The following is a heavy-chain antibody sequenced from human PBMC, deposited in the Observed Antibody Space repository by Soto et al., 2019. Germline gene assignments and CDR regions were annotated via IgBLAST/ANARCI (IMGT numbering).Heavy chain of an antibody. V-gene: IGHV1-46*04. D-gene: IGHD2-2*01. CDR3: ARDLTSAAY. J-gene: IGHJ4*02. CDR1: GYIFTNYY. Sequence: QGQLVQSGAEVKKPGASVKVSCKASGYIFTNYYIHWVRKAPGQGLEWMAIINPLPTSGSTNYAQKLQGRVTVTRDTSTSTVYMEMSSLTSEDTAIYYCARDLTSAAYWGQGTLVTVSS. CDR2: INPLPTSGST.